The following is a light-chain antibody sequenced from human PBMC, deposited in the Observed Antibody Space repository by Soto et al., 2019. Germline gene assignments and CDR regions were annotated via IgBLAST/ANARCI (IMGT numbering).Light chain of an antibody. J-gene: IGLJ3*02. CDR3: SSYAASNNFYFV. Sequence: QSALTQPPSASGSPGQSVTISCTGTSSDVGGYNYVSWYQQYPGRAPKLMIYEVTKRPSGVPDRFSGSKSGNTASLTVSGLQAEEEAAYYCSSYAASNNFYFVFGGGTKVTVL. CDR2: EVT. V-gene: IGLV2-8*01. CDR1: SSDVGGYNY.